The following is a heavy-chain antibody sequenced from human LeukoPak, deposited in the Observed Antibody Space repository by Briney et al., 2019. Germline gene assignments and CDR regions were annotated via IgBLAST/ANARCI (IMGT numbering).Heavy chain of an antibody. CDR1: GGSISSYY. CDR3: ASEDVKIFEGPQRGEVPWAFDI. V-gene: IGHV4-59*12. D-gene: IGHD3-3*01. Sequence: PSETLSLTCTVSGGSISSYYWSWIRQPPGKGLEWIGYIYYSGSTNYNPSLKSRVTISVDTSKNQFSLKLSSVTAADTAVYYCASEDVKIFEGPQRGEVPWAFDIWGQGTMVTVSS. J-gene: IGHJ3*02. CDR2: IYYSGST.